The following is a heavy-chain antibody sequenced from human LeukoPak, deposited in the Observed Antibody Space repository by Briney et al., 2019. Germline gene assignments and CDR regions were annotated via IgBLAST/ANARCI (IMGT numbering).Heavy chain of an antibody. CDR2: INPHTDGT. J-gene: IGHJ3*02. D-gene: IGHD4-17*01. Sequence: ASVKVSCKTSGYSFSDYYIHWVRQAPGQGLEWMGWINPHTDGTNYAQKFEGRVSMTGDTSINTAYMELSRLRSEDTAVYYCARDEDGDYFSIWGQGTMVTVSS. CDR3: ARDEDGDYFSI. CDR1: GYSFSDYY. V-gene: IGHV1-2*02.